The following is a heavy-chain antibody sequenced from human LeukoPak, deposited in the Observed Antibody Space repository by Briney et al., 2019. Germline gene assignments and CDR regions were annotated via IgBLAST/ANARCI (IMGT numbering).Heavy chain of an antibody. CDR1: GGSFSGYY. Sequence: PSETLSLTCAVYGGSFSGYYWSWIRQPPGKGLEWIGEINHSGSTNYNPSLKSRVTISVNTSKNQFSLKLSSVTAAATAVYYCARGPYYYGSGALMDVWGKGTTVTVSS. CDR3: ARGPYYYGSGALMDV. J-gene: IGHJ6*04. V-gene: IGHV4-34*01. CDR2: INHSGST. D-gene: IGHD3-10*01.